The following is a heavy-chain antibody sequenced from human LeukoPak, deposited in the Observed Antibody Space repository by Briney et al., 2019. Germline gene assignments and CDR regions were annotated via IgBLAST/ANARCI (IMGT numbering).Heavy chain of an antibody. Sequence: PSETLSLTCTVSGGSISSSSYYWGWIRQPPGKGLEWIGSFYYSGSTYYNPSLESRVTISLHTSKNHFSLMLSSVTAADTAVYYCAIGYDFWSANYYMDLWGKGTTVTVSS. CDR2: FYYSGST. CDR1: GGSISSSSYY. V-gene: IGHV4-39*07. D-gene: IGHD3-3*01. J-gene: IGHJ6*03. CDR3: AIGYDFWSANYYMDL.